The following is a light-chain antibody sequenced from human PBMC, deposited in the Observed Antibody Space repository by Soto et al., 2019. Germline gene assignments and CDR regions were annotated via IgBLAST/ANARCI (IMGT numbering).Light chain of an antibody. CDR2: TSS. CDR3: QQRSDTLIT. CDR1: QNIRNF. J-gene: IGKJ4*01. V-gene: IGKV1-39*01. Sequence: IQMTQSPSSLSASVGDTISITCRASQNIRNFLNWYQWRPGQGPRXLIYTSSTLQSGVPSRFGGAGSGTGVTLTISSLKTEDFATYVGQQRSDTLITFGGGTKVDIK.